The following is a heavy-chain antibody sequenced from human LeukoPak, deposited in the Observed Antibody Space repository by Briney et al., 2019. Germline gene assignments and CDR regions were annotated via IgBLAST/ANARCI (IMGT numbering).Heavy chain of an antibody. CDR1: GFTFSSYA. V-gene: IGHV3-30*04. CDR2: ISYDGSNK. CDR3: ARYCSGGSCYSEYHYYYYGMDV. Sequence: PGGSLRLSCAASGFTFSSYAMHWVRQAPGKGLEWVAVISYDGSNKYYADSVKGRFTISRDNSKNTLYLQMNSLRAEDTAVYYCARYCSGGSCYSEYHYYYYGMDVWGQGTTVTVSS. J-gene: IGHJ6*02. D-gene: IGHD2-15*01.